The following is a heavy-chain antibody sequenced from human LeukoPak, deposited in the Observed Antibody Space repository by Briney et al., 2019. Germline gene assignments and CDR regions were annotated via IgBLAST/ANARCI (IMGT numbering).Heavy chain of an antibody. V-gene: IGHV4-59*08. CDR1: GDSVSSYY. CDR3: ASLYCSSTSCYLFH. J-gene: IGHJ4*02. D-gene: IGHD2-2*01. Sequence: PSETLSLTCTVSGDSVSSYYWSWIRQPPGKGLEWIGYISYSGSTNYNPSLRGRVTISIDTSKNQLSLKLSSVTAADTALYYCASLYCSSTSCYLFHWGQGTLVTVSS. CDR2: ISYSGST.